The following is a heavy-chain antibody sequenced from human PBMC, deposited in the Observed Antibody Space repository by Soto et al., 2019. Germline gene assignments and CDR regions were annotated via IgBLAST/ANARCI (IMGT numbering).Heavy chain of an antibody. J-gene: IGHJ4*02. CDR3: ARHIVGATRYFDY. D-gene: IGHD1-26*01. Sequence: SVKVSCKASGGTFSSYAISWVRQAPGQGLEWMGGIIPIFGTANYAQKFQGRVTITADESTSTAYMELSSLRSEDTAVYYCARHIVGATRYFDYWGQGTLVTVSS. CDR1: GGTFSSYA. V-gene: IGHV1-69*13. CDR2: IIPIFGTA.